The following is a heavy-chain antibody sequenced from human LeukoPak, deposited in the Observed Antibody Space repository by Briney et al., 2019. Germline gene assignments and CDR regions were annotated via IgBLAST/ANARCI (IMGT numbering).Heavy chain of an antibody. CDR1: GFTFSSYA. D-gene: IGHD3-22*01. CDR3: ARDHDSSGYYFDY. V-gene: IGHV3-23*01. J-gene: IGHJ4*02. Sequence: PGGSLRLSCAASGFTFSSYAMSWVRQAPGKGLEWVSAISGSGGSTYYADSVKGRFTISRDNSKNTLYLQMNSLRAEDTAVYYCARDHDSSGYYFDYWGQGTLVTVSS. CDR2: ISGSGGST.